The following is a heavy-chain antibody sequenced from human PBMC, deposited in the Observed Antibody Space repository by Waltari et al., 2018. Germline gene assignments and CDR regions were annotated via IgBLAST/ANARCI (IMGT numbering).Heavy chain of an antibody. Sequence: QVQLVQSGAEVKKPGSSVKVSCKASGGTFSSYAISWVRQAPGQGLEWMGVINPSGGSTTYAQTFQDRMTMTTDTSTSTVYMDLSSLRSEDTAIYFCARSEVSGRRLDFWGQGTLVIVSS. CDR2: INPSGGST. CDR1: GGTFSSYA. J-gene: IGHJ4*02. CDR3: ARSEVSGRRLDF. D-gene: IGHD2-15*01. V-gene: IGHV1-69*05.